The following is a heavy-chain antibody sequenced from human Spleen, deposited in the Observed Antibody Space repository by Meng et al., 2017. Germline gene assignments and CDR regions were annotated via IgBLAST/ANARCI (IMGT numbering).Heavy chain of an antibody. V-gene: IGHV3-74*01. D-gene: IGHD4-23*01. CDR2: INSDGSST. CDR3: ARKIRDGGNAQDPYDAFDI. J-gene: IGHJ3*02. CDR1: GFTFSSYW. Sequence: GESLKISCAASGFTFSSYWMHWVRQAPGKGLVWVSRINSDGSSTSYADSVKGRFTISRDNAKNTLYLQMNSLRAEDTAVYYCARKIRDGGNAQDPYDAFDIWGQGTMVTVSS.